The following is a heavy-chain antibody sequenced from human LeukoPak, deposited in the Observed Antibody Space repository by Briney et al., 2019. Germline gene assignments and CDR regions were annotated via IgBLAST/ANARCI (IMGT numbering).Heavy chain of an antibody. CDR3: ARGSSYYDILTGYYGARDWFDP. D-gene: IGHD3-9*01. CDR1: GGSFSGYY. CDR2: INHSGST. Sequence: SETLSLTCAVYGGSFSGYYWSWIRQPPGKGLEWIGEINHSGSTNYNPSLKSRVTISVDTSKNQFSLKLSSVTAADTAVYYCARGSSYYDILTGYYGARDWFDPWGQGTLVTVSS. J-gene: IGHJ5*02. V-gene: IGHV4-34*01.